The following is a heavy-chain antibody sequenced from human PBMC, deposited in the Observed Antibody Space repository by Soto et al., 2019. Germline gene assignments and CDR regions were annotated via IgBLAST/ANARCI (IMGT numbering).Heavy chain of an antibody. V-gene: IGHV1-2*04. CDR1: GYTFTGYY. J-gene: IGHJ6*02. CDR2: INPNSGGT. CDR3: ARVYSNDYYGMDV. D-gene: IGHD4-4*01. Sequence: ASVKVSCKASGYTFTGYYMHWVRQAPGQGLEWMGWINPNSGGTNYAQKFQGWVTMTRDTSISTAYMELSRLRSDDTAVYYCARVYSNDYYGMDVWGQGTTVTVPS.